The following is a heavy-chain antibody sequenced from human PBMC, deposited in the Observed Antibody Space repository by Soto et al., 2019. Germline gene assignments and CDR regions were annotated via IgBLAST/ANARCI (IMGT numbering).Heavy chain of an antibody. Sequence: SCKASGDTFSTYTITWMRQAPGQGLEWMGGIIPRSATSNYAQKFQGRVTMTRDTSISTAYMELSRLRSDDTAVYYCAFGYSGSYYFDYWGQGTLVTVSS. D-gene: IGHD1-26*01. CDR1: GDTFSTYT. CDR2: IIPRSATS. CDR3: AFGYSGSYYFDY. J-gene: IGHJ4*02. V-gene: IGHV1-69*05.